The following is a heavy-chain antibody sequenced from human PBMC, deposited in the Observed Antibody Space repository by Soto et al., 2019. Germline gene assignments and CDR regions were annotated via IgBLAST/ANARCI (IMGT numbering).Heavy chain of an antibody. Sequence: GGSLRLSCAASGFTFSSYAMHWVRQAPGKGLEWVAVISYDGSNKYYADSVKGRFTISRDNSKNTLYLQMNSLRAEDTAVYYCARVSHRYSSGWPHRLVDWGQGTLVTVSS. CDR2: ISYDGSNK. CDR3: ARVSHRYSSGWPHRLVD. J-gene: IGHJ4*02. D-gene: IGHD6-19*01. V-gene: IGHV3-30-3*01. CDR1: GFTFSSYA.